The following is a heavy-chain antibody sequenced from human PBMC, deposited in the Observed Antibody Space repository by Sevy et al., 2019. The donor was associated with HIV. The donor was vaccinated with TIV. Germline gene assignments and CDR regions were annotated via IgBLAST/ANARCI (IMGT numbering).Heavy chain of an antibody. J-gene: IGHJ5*02. CDR1: GGSISSGDYY. CDR3: ARYCTSTSPHNWFDP. CDR2: IYYSGIT. V-gene: IGHV4-30-4*01. D-gene: IGHD2-2*01. Sequence: QSQTLSLTCTVSGGSISSGDYYWTWMRQPPGKGLEWIGYIYYSGITYYNPSLKSRVAISVDTVKNQFSLKLASVTAADTAVYSCARYCTSTSPHNWFDPWGQGTLVTVSS.